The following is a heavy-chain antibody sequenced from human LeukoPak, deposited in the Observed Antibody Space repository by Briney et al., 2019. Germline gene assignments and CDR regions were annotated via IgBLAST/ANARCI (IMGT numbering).Heavy chain of an antibody. Sequence: ASVKISCKASGYTFTGYYMHWVRQAPGQGLEWMGWINPNSGGTNYAQKFQGRVTMTRDTSISTAYMELSRLRSDDTAVYYCARGRGTGMVDDYWGQGTLVTVSS. CDR2: INPNSGGT. D-gene: IGHD5-18*01. J-gene: IGHJ4*02. V-gene: IGHV1-2*02. CDR3: ARGRGTGMVDDY. CDR1: GYTFTGYY.